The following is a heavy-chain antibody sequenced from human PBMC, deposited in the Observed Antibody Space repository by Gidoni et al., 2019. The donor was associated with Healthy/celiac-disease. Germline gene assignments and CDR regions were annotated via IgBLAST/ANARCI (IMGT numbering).Heavy chain of an antibody. V-gene: IGHV4-59*01. CDR2: IYYSGST. D-gene: IGHD5-12*01. Sequence: QVQQQESGPGLVKPSETLSLTCTVSGGPISSYYWSWIRQPPGKGLEWIGYIYYSGSTNYNPSLKSRVTISVDTSKNQFSLKLSSVTAADTAVYHCARGDITALHYFDYWGQGTLVTVSS. CDR3: ARGDITALHYFDY. CDR1: GGPISSYY. J-gene: IGHJ4*02.